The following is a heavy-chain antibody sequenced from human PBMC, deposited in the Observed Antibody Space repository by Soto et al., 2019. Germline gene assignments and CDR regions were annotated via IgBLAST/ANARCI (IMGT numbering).Heavy chain of an antibody. CDR1: GFNFNTYG. V-gene: IGHV3-33*01. D-gene: IGHD1-1*01. J-gene: IGHJ4*01. Sequence: GGSLRLSCAASGFNFNTYGFHWVRQAPGKGLEWVSVIWSDGNNRYYADSVKGRFTISRDISKNTVYLHFCARIQLDTIMALDYWGHGTXVTVSS. CDR3: Y. CDR2: IWSDGNNR.